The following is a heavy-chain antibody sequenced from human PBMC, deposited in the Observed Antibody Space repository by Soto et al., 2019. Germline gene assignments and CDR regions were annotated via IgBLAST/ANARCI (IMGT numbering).Heavy chain of an antibody. CDR1: GYTFTTHS. Sequence: QVQLVQSGAEVKKPGASVRVSCKVSGYTFTTHSLNWVRQAPGQSLEWMGWINPDSGYTKYSENFQDRVTITRDTSASRAYLELSSLRAEDTAVYYCARDPPGVFGYYMDGWGKGTTVIVSS. J-gene: IGHJ6*03. CDR2: INPDSGYT. V-gene: IGHV1-3*01. D-gene: IGHD3-3*01. CDR3: ARDPPGVFGYYMDG.